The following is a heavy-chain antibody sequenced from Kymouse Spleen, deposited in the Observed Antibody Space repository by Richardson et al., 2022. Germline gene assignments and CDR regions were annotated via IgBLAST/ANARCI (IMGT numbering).Heavy chain of an antibody. J-gene: IGHJ4*02. D-gene: IGHD1-1*01. CDR1: GGSISSYY. V-gene: IGHV4-59*01. CDR3: ARSRYNWNDEEDY. CDR2: IYYSGST. Sequence: QVQLQESGPGLVKPSETLSLTCTVSGGSISSYYWSWIRQPPGKGLEWIGYIYYSGSTNYNPSLKSRVTISVDTSKNQFSLKLSSVTAADTAVYYCARSRYNWNDEEDYWGQGTLVTVSS.